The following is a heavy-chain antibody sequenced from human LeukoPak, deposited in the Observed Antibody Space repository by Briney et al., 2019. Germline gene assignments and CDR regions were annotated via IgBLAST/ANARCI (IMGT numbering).Heavy chain of an antibody. CDR3: ASGLRYFDLYY. Sequence: PSETLSLTCTVSGGSISSGSYYWSWIRQPAGKGLEWIGRIYTSGSTNYNPSLKSRVTISVDTSKNQFSLKLSSVTAADTAVYYCASGLRYFDLYYWGQGTLVAVSS. CDR1: GGSISSGSYY. V-gene: IGHV4-61*02. D-gene: IGHD3-9*01. CDR2: IYTSGST. J-gene: IGHJ4*02.